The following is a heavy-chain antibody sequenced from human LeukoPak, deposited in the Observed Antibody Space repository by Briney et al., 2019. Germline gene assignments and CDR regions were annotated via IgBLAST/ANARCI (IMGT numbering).Heavy chain of an antibody. J-gene: IGHJ6*02. V-gene: IGHV4-31*03. D-gene: IGHD3-10*01. Sequence: SETLSLTCSFSGASISIAGYYWTWIRQPPGEGLEWLGYVYYTGAIDYNPSLKSRLTISLDTSKNKFSLKLSSVTAADTAVYYCARDQSYYFGSVTSTLDVWGQGTAVTVSS. CDR3: ARDQSYYFGSVTSTLDV. CDR1: GASISIAGYY. CDR2: VYYTGAI.